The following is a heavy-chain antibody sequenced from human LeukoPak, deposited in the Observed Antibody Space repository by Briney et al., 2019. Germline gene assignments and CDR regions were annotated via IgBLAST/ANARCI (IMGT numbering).Heavy chain of an antibody. D-gene: IGHD3-10*01. J-gene: IGHJ3*02. V-gene: IGHV1-2*02. CDR3: ARDRFGITHDAFDI. Sequence: ASVQVSCKASGYTFTGYYMHWVRQAPGQGPEWMGWINPNSGGTNYAQKFQGRVTMTRDTSISTAYMELSRLRSDDTAVYYCARDRFGITHDAFDIWGQGTMVTVSS. CDR2: INPNSGGT. CDR1: GYTFTGYY.